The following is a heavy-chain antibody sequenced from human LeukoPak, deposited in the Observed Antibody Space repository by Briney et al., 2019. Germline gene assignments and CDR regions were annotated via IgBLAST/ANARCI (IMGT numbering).Heavy chain of an antibody. V-gene: IGHV3-72*01. CDR1: GFTFSDHY. CDR3: ARVEFAA. CDR2: IRNKANSYTT. D-gene: IGHD2-15*01. Sequence: PGGSLRLSCAASGFTFSDHYMDWVRQAPGKGLEWVGRIRNKANSYTTEYAASVKGRFTISRDDSKNSLYLQMNSLETEDTAVYYCARVEFAAWGQGTLVTVSS. J-gene: IGHJ4*02.